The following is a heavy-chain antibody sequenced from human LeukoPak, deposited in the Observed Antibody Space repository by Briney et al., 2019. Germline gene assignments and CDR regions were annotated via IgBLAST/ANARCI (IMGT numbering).Heavy chain of an antibody. V-gene: IGHV1-46*01. CDR3: ARGFWSGYYYFDY. J-gene: IGHJ4*02. CDR2: INPSGGST. CDR1: GYTFTTYY. D-gene: IGHD3-3*01. Sequence: ASVKVSCKASGYTFTTYYIHWVRRAPGQGFDWMGIINPSGGSTTYPQKFQGRVTMTRATSTSTVYMELSSLRSEDTAVYYCARGFWSGYYYFDYWGQGTLVTVSS.